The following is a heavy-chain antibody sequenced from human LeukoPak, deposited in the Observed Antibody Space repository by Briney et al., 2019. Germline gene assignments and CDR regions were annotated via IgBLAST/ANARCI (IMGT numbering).Heavy chain of an antibody. V-gene: IGHV1-18*01. CDR2: ISAYNGNT. D-gene: IGHD3-9*01. Sequence: GASVKVSCKASGYTFTSYGISWVRQAPGQGLEWMGWISAYNGNTNYAQKLQGRVTMTTDTSTSTAYMELRSLRSDDTAVYYCARDRTRGRYFDWSPGREFDPWGQGTLVTVSS. CDR1: GYTFTSYG. J-gene: IGHJ5*02. CDR3: ARDRTRGRYFDWSPGREFDP.